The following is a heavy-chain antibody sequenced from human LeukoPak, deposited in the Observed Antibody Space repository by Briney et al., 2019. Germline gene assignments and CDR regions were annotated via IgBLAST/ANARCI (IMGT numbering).Heavy chain of an antibody. D-gene: IGHD6-13*01. V-gene: IGHV3-21*01. J-gene: IGHJ4*02. CDR2: ISSSSSYT. CDR3: ARDKAAAGGYVY. Sequence: GGSLRLSCAASGFTFTTYSMSWVRQAPGKGLEWVSSISSSSSYTFYADSVKGRFTISRDNAKNSLYLQMNSLRAEDTAVYYCARDKAAAGGYVYWGQGTLVTVSS. CDR1: GFTFTTYS.